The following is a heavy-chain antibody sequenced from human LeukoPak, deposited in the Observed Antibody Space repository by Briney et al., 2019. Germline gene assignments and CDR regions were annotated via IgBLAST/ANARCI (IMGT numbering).Heavy chain of an antibody. CDR3: AGDYGGNSGEDAFDI. J-gene: IGHJ3*02. D-gene: IGHD4-23*01. CDR1: GFTFSSYG. V-gene: IGHV3-33*08. Sequence: GRSLRLSCAASGFTFSSYGMHWVRQAPGKGLEWVAVIWYDGSNKYYADTVKGRFTISRDNSKNTLYLQMNSLGAEDTAVYYCAGDYGGNSGEDAFDIWGQGTMVTVSS. CDR2: IWYDGSNK.